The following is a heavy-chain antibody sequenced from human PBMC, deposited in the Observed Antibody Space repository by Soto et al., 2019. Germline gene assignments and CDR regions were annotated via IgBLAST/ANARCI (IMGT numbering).Heavy chain of an antibody. D-gene: IGHD6-13*01. V-gene: IGHV4-39*01. CDR3: ARHVWQQLQKIFDY. J-gene: IGHJ4*02. CDR1: GGSISSSSYY. Sequence: SETLSLTCTVSGGSISSSSYYWGWIRQPPGKGLEWIGSIYYSGSTYYNPSLKSRVTISVDTSKNQFSLKLSSVTAADTAVYYCARHVWQQLQKIFDYWGQGTLVTSPQ. CDR2: IYYSGST.